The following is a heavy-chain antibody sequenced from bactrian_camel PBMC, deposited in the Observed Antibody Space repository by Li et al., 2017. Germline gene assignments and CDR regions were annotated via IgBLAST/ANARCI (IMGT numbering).Heavy chain of an antibody. CDR3: AASRLLCVPRLETGKWERLAY. CDR1: GFAISKHG. J-gene: IGHJ4*01. V-gene: IGHV3S37*01. Sequence: HVQLVESGGGLVQSGGSLTLACVASGFAISKHGMSWVRRPPGKDLEYVATSNTDGRTHYRESVEGRFTISKDNARNTLYLQMNDLKTEDTATYYCAASRLLCVPRLETGKWERLAYWGQGTQVTVS. D-gene: IGHD8*01. CDR2: SNTDGRT.